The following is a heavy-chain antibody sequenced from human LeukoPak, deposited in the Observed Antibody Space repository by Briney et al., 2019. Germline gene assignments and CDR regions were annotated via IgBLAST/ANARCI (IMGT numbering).Heavy chain of an antibody. CDR3: ARLKQQLVRLLSRDTTYYYYYYMDV. D-gene: IGHD6-13*01. V-gene: IGHV3-7*01. CDR2: IKQDGSEK. J-gene: IGHJ6*03. CDR1: GLTFSSYW. Sequence: GGSLRLSCAASGLTFSSYWMSWVRQAPGKGLEWVANIKQDGSEKYYVDSVKGRFTISRDNAKNSLYLQMNSLRAEDTAVYYCARLKQQLVRLLSRDTTYYYYYYMDVWGKGTTVTVSS.